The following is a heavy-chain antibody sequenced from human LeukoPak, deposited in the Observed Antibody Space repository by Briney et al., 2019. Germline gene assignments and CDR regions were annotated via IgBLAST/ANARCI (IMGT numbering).Heavy chain of an antibody. CDR1: GFTFSSYG. CDR3: ARDLRTSLDY. D-gene: IGHD5/OR15-5a*01. J-gene: IGHJ4*02. V-gene: IGHV3-33*01. Sequence: GGSLRLSCAAAGFTFSSYGMHLVRQAPGKGLEWVAVIWYDGSNKYYADSVKGRFTISRDNSKNTLYLQMNSLRAEDTAVYYCARDLRTSLDYWGQGTLVTVSS. CDR2: IWYDGSNK.